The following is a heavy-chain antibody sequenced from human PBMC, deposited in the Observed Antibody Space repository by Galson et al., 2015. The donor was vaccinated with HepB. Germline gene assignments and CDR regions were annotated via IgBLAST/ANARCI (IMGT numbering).Heavy chain of an antibody. CDR1: GFTFSSYG. V-gene: IGHV3-30*18. J-gene: IGHJ4*02. Sequence: SLRLSCAASGFTFSSYGMHWVRQAPGKGLEWVAVISYDGSNKYYADSVKGRFTISRDNSKNTLYLQMNSLRAEDTAVYYCAKESAYYYDSSGYYYPPHFDYWGQGTLVTVSS. D-gene: IGHD3-22*01. CDR2: ISYDGSNK. CDR3: AKESAYYYDSSGYYYPPHFDY.